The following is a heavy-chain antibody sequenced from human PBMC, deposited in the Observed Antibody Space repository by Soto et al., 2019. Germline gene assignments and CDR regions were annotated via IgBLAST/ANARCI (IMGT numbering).Heavy chain of an antibody. V-gene: IGHV4-61*01. D-gene: IGHD3-16*01. CDR1: GGSVSSGSYY. CDR2: IYYSGST. CDR3: ARGRHDFDY. J-gene: IGHJ4*02. Sequence: PSETLSLTCTVSGGSVSSGSYYWSWIRQPPGKGLEWIGYIYYSGSTNYNPSLKSRVTISVDTSKNQFSLKLSSVTAADTAVYYCARGRHDFDYWGQGTLVTVSS.